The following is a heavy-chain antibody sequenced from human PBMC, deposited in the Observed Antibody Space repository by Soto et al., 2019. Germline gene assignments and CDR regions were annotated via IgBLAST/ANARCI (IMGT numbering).Heavy chain of an antibody. V-gene: IGHV1-69*06. CDR3: ATRGYSYGYVRYYYYGMDV. CDR2: IIPIFGTA. Sequence: QVQLVQSGAEVKKPGSSVEVSCKASGGTFSSYAISWVRQAPGQGLEWMGGIIPIFGTANYAQKFQGRVTITADKSTSTAYMELSSLRSEDTAVYYCATRGYSYGYVRYYYYGMDVWGQGTTVTVSS. CDR1: GGTFSSYA. J-gene: IGHJ6*02. D-gene: IGHD5-18*01.